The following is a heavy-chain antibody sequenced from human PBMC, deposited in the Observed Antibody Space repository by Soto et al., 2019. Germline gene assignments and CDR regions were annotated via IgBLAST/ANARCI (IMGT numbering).Heavy chain of an antibody. CDR3: AREKRVMGHYDW. D-gene: IGHD3-22*01. CDR2: ISAYNGNT. J-gene: IGHJ3*01. Sequence: ASVKVSCKASGYTFTGYGISWVRQAPGQGLEWMGWISAYNGNTNYAQKLQGRVTMTTDTSTSTAYMELSSLRSEDTAVYYCAREKRVMGHYDWWGQGTMVTVSS. V-gene: IGHV1-18*01. CDR1: GYTFTGYG.